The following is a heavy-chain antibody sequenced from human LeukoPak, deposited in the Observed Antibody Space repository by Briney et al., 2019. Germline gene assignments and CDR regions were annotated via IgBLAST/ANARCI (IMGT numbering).Heavy chain of an antibody. CDR3: ARADCPSSTCYLRRSWFDP. D-gene: IGHD2-2*01. Sequence: GGSLRLSCAASGFSLASYDMNWVRQAPGKGLEWISSISFSSTYIYYRASVKGRFTISRDNAKNSLYLEMNNLRDEDTAVYYCARADCPSSTCYLRRSWFDPWGQGTLVTVSS. CDR2: ISFSSTYI. CDR1: GFSLASYD. V-gene: IGHV3-21*06. J-gene: IGHJ5*02.